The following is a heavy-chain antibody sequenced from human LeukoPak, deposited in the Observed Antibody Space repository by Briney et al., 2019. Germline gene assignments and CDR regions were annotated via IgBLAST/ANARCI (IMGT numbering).Heavy chain of an antibody. V-gene: IGHV3-33*06. J-gene: IGHJ1*01. CDR3: AKGLIGSGWYGAEYFQH. CDR2: IWNDGSNK. D-gene: IGHD6-19*01. Sequence: PGGSLRLSCAASGFTFSSYGMHWVRQAPGKGLEWVAVIWNDGSNKYYADSVKGRFTISRDNSKSTLYLQMNSLRAEDMAVYYCAKGLIGSGWYGAEYFQHWGQGTLVTVSS. CDR1: GFTFSSYG.